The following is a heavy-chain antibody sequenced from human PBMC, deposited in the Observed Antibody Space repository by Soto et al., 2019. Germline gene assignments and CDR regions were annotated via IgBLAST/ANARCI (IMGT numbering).Heavy chain of an antibody. CDR3: AKVIRFLEWSEYFQH. V-gene: IGHV3-23*01. J-gene: IGHJ1*01. Sequence: GGSLRLSCAASGFTFSSYAMSWVRQAPGKGLEWVSAISGSGGSTYYADSVKGRFTISRDNSKNTLYLQMNSLRAEDTAVYYCAKVIRFLEWSEYFQHWGQGTLVTVSS. CDR2: ISGSGGST. D-gene: IGHD3-3*01. CDR1: GFTFSSYA.